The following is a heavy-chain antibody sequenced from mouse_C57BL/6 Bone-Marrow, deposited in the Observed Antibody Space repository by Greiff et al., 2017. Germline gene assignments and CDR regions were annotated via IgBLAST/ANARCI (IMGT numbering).Heavy chain of an antibody. Sequence: EVQLQQSGAELVRPGASVKLSCTASGFNIKDDYMHWVQQRPEQGLEWIGWIDPENGGTEYASKFQGKATITADTSSNPAYLQLSSLTSEDTAVDYCTTSYYDYDGGFAYWGQGTLVTVSA. CDR1: GFNIKDDY. CDR3: TTSYYDYDGGFAY. CDR2: IDPENGGT. D-gene: IGHD2-4*01. V-gene: IGHV14-4*01. J-gene: IGHJ3*01.